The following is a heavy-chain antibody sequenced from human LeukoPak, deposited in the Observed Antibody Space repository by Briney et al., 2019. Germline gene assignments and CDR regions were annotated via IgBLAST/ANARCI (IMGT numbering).Heavy chain of an antibody. J-gene: IGHJ4*02. CDR3: ARVRDAYNYFHY. CDR1: GFTFSSYN. CDR2: ITSSSDDI. Sequence: GGSLRLSCAASGFTFSSYNMHWVRQAPGKGLEWVSSITSSSDDIYYADSVKGRFTISRDNAKNSLYLHMNSLRAEDTAVYYCARVRDAYNYFHYWGQGTLVTVSS. V-gene: IGHV3-21*01. D-gene: IGHD2-2*01.